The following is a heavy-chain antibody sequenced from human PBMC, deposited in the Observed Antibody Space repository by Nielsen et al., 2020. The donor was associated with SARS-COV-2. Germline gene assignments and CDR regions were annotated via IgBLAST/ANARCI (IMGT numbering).Heavy chain of an antibody. CDR3: ARGGYNIYDFDY. CDR2: MFYIGTA. V-gene: IGHV4-61*01. J-gene: IGHJ4*02. CDR1: GVPVTSGSYF. D-gene: IGHD5-24*01. Sequence: SETLSLTCTVSGVPVTSGSYFWSWIRQAPGKRLEWIGYMFYIGTANYNPSFQSRVNISVDTSKNQFSLKLSSVTAADTAIYYCARGGYNIYDFDYWGRGTLVTVSS.